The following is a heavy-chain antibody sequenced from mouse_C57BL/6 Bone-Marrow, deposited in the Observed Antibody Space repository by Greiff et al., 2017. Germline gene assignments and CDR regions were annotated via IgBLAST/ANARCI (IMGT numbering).Heavy chain of an antibody. V-gene: IGHV1-55*01. CDR1: GYTFTSYW. Sequence: QVQLQQPGAELVKPGASVKMSCKASGYTFTSYWITWVKQRPGQGLEWIGDISPTSGRTNYNEKLKSKAILTVDTSSNTAYMQLSSLTSEDSAVFYCARSGPLGRSFDYWGQGTTLTVSS. CDR2: ISPTSGRT. CDR3: ARSGPLGRSFDY. D-gene: IGHD4-1*01. J-gene: IGHJ2*01.